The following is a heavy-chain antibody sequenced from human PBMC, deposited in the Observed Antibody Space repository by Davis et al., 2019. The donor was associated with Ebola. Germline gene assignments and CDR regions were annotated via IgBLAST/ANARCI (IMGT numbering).Heavy chain of an antibody. CDR3: AERAAGTGWFDP. CDR2: ISTYNGNT. CDR1: RYTFSSNG. V-gene: IGHV1-18*04. J-gene: IGHJ5*02. Sequence: ASVKVSCKASRYTFSSNGITWVRQAPGQGLEWMGWISTYNGNTNYGQKLQGRVTMTTDTSTSTAYMELRSLRSEDTAVYYSAERAAGTGWFDPWGQGTLVTVSS. D-gene: IGHD6-13*01.